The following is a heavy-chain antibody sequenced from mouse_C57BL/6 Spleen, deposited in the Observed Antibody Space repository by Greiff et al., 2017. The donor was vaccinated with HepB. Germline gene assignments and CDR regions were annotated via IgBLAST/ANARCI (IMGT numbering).Heavy chain of an antibody. J-gene: IGHJ2*01. CDR3: ARSYYGSSLDY. CDR1: GYAFTNYL. D-gene: IGHD1-1*01. V-gene: IGHV1-54*01. CDR2: MNPGSGGT. Sequence: QVQLQQSGAELVRPGTSVKVSCKASGYAFTNYLIEWVKQRPGQGLDWIGVMNPGSGGTNYNEKFKGKATLTADKSSSTAYMQLSSLTSEDSAVYFCARSYYGSSLDYWGQGTTLTVSS.